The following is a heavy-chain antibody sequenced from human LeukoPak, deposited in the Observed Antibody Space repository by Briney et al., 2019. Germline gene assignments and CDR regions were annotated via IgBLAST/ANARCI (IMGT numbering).Heavy chain of an antibody. CDR1: GGSISSYY. CDR3: ARDLAYCGGDCYSRAFDI. D-gene: IGHD2-21*01. J-gene: IGHJ3*02. CDR2: ISTSGNT. V-gene: IGHV4-4*07. Sequence: SETLSLTRTVSGGSISSYYWSWIRQPAGKGLEWIGRISTSGNTNYNPSLKSRVTMSVDTSKNQFSLKLSSVTAADTAVYYCARDLAYCGGDCYSRAFDIWGQGTMVTVSS.